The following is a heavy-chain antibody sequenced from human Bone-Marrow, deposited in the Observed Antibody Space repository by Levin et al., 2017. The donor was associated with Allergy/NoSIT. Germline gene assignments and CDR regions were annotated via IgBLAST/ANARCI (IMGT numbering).Heavy chain of an antibody. CDR1: GFTFSNVW. D-gene: IGHD2-2*01. J-gene: IGHJ4*02. CDR3: TTAWVRLPDCSSTSCYFR. Sequence: KAGGSLRLSCAASGFTFSNVWMIWVRQAPGKGLEWVGRIKSKTDGGTTDYAAPVKGRFTISRDDSKNQLYLQMNSLKTEDTAVYYCTTAWVRLPDCSSTSCYFRWGQGTLVTVSS. CDR2: IKSKTDGGTT. V-gene: IGHV3-15*01.